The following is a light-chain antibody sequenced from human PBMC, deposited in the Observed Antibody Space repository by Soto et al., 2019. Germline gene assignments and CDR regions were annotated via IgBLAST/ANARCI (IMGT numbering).Light chain of an antibody. Sequence: EIVLTQSPGTLALSPGERATLSCRASRSVSSSYLAWYQHKPGQAPRLLIHGSSSRATGIPGRFSGSGSGTDFPRPISGVAPDDFAVYYCQRYGRSPVTLGQGTQLAI. CDR3: QRYGRSPVT. V-gene: IGKV3-20*01. J-gene: IGKJ2*01. CDR2: GSS. CDR1: RSVSSSY.